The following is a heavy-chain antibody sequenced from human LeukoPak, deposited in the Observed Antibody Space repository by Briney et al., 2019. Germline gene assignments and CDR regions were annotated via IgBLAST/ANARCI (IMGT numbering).Heavy chain of an antibody. V-gene: IGHV3-74*01. CDR3: ARSHYYDNSGQFYYYYGLDV. D-gene: IGHD3-22*01. CDR1: GFTFSSYW. J-gene: IGHJ6*02. CDR2: INGDGSSI. Sequence: GGSLRLSCAASGFTFSSYWMHWVRQAPGKGLVWVSRINGDGSSIRYADSVKGRFTISRDNAKKTLYLQMNSLRAEDTAVYHCARSHYYDNSGQFYYYYGLDVWGQGTTVTVSS.